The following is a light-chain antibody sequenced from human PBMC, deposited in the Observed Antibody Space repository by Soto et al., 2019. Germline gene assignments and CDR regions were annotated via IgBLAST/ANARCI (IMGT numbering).Light chain of an antibody. V-gene: IGKV1-17*01. CDR1: QGIRNY. Sequence: IQMTQSPSSLSASVGDTVTVTCRASQGIRNYLNWFQQKPGKAPKRLISVASTLQGGVPSRFSGGGSGTEFTLTISSLQLEDSATYYCLQHNTYPYTFGQGTKLEIK. J-gene: IGKJ2*01. CDR2: VAS. CDR3: LQHNTYPYT.